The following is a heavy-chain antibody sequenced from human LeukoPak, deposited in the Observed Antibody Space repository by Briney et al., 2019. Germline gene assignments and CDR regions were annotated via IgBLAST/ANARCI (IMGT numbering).Heavy chain of an antibody. D-gene: IGHD3-16*02. CDR2: IKQDGSEK. V-gene: IGHV3-7*01. Sequence: SGGSLRLSCAASGFTFSSYWMSWVRQAPGKGLEWVANIKQDGSEKYYVDSVKGRFTISRDNAKNSLYLQMNSLRAEDTAVYYCARSDYDYVWGSYRYTGYFDYWGQGTLVTVSS. CDR1: GFTFSSYW. CDR3: ARSDYDYVWGSYRYTGYFDY. J-gene: IGHJ4*02.